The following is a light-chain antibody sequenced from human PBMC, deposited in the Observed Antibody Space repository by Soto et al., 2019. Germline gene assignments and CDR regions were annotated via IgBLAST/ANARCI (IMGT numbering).Light chain of an antibody. J-gene: IGKJ1*01. CDR2: DAS. V-gene: IGKV1-5*02. Sequence: DIQMTQSPSTLSASVGDRVTIICRASQSIGSSMAWYQQKPGKAPTLLIYDASSLEGGVPSRFSGSGSGTEFTLTISSLQPGDFATYYCQHYYTRTFGQGTKVDIK. CDR3: QHYYTRT. CDR1: QSIGSS.